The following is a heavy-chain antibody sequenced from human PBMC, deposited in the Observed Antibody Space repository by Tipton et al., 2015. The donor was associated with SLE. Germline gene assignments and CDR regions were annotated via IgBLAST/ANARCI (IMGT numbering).Heavy chain of an antibody. Sequence: GSLRLSCAASGFTFSSYDMHWVRQATGKGLEWVSAIGTAGDPYYPGSVKGRFTISRDNAKNSLYLQMNSLRAEDTAVYYCAKDRYYDSSGYLTAFDYWGQGTLVTVSS. V-gene: IGHV3-13*05. J-gene: IGHJ4*02. CDR3: AKDRYYDSSGYLTAFDY. CDR2: IGTAGDP. D-gene: IGHD3-22*01. CDR1: GFTFSSYD.